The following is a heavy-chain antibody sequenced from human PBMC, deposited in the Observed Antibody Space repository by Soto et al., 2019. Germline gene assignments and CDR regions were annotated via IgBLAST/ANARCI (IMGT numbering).Heavy chain of an antibody. CDR3: ATLPPRIELAVLPIPT. D-gene: IGHD2-8*02. CDR2: MYHSGST. Sequence: QVQLRESGPGLVKPSGTLSLNCAVSGGSISSTNWWTWVRQSPGKGLEWIGEMYHSGSTTYNPSLRGRVTMSVDKSNNQFSLQLRYVTAADTAVYYCATLPPRIELAVLPIPTWGQGTLVTVSA. CDR1: GGSISSTNW. J-gene: IGHJ5*02. V-gene: IGHV4-4*02.